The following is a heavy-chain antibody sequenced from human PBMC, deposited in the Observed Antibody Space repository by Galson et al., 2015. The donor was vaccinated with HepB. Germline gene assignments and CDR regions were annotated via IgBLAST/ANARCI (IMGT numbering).Heavy chain of an antibody. J-gene: IGHJ4*02. CDR2: INSDGSST. D-gene: IGHD2-15*01. V-gene: IGHV3-74*01. CDR1: GFTFSSYW. CDR3: AISLGYCSGGSCHD. Sequence: SLRLSCAASGFTFSSYWMHWVRQAPGKGLVWVSRINSDGSSTSYADSVKGRFTISRDNAKNTLYLQMNSLRAEDTAVYYCAISLGYCSGGSCHDWGQGTLVTVSS.